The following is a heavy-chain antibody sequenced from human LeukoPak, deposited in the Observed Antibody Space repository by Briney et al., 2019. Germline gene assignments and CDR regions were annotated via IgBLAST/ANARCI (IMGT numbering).Heavy chain of an antibody. D-gene: IGHD3-16*02. Sequence: SETLSLTCTVSGYSISSGYYWGWIRQPPGKGLEWIGSIYHSGSTYYNPSLKSRVTISVDTSKNQFSLKLSSVTAADTAVYYCARHDYDYVWGSYRPRGFDYWGQGTLVTVSS. CDR2: IYHSGST. CDR3: ARHDYDYVWGSYRPRGFDY. CDR1: GYSISSGYY. J-gene: IGHJ4*02. V-gene: IGHV4-38-2*02.